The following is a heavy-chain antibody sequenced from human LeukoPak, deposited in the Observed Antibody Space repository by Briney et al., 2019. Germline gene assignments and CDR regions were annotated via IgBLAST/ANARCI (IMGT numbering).Heavy chain of an antibody. J-gene: IGHJ6*02. D-gene: IGHD6-13*01. CDR3: AKELTYSSSLNYYYYGMDV. CDR1: GFTFSSYA. CDR2: IIGSGGST. V-gene: IGHV3-23*01. Sequence: GGSLRLSCAASGFTFSSYAMSWVRQAPGKGLEWVSAIIGSGGSTYYADSVKGRFTISRDNSKNTLYLQMNSLRAEDTAVYYCAKELTYSSSLNYYYYGMDVWGQGTTVTVSS.